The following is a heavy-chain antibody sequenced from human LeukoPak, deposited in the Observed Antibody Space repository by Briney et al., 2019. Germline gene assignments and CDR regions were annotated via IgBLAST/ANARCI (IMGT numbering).Heavy chain of an antibody. CDR3: ARGYGGESGAFDI. D-gene: IGHD2-21*01. CDR1: GFTFSNFG. Sequence: PGGSLRLSCAASGFTFSNFGMHWVRQAPGKGLEWVAVIWYDESEEYYVDSVKGRLTISRDNSKNTLYLQMNSLRAEDTAVYYCARGYGGESGAFDIWGQGTMVIVSS. J-gene: IGHJ3*02. CDR2: IWYDESEE. V-gene: IGHV3-33*01.